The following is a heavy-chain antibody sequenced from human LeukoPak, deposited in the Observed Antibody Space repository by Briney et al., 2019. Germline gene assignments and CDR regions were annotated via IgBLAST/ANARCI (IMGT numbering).Heavy chain of an antibody. CDR1: GFTFSSYA. CDR2: ISYDGSNK. J-gene: IGHJ4*02. D-gene: IGHD3-22*01. V-gene: IGHV3-30-3*01. CDR3: AKGQITMIV. Sequence: RSLRLSCAASGFTFSSYAMHWVRQAPGKGLEWVAVISYDGSNKYYADSVKGRFTISRDNSKNTLYLQMNSLRAEDTAVYYCAKGQITMIVWGQGTLVTVSS.